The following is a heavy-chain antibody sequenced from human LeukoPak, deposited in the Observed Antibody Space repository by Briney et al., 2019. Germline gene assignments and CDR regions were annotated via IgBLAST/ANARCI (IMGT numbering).Heavy chain of an antibody. D-gene: IGHD6-13*01. J-gene: IGHJ4*02. CDR2: ISGSGGST. V-gene: IGHV3-23*01. CDR3: AKALWAAAGIYYFDY. CDR1: GFTFSSYA. Sequence: GGSLRLSCAASGFTFSSYAMSWVRQAPGKGLEWASAISGSGGSTYYADSVKGRFTISRDNSKNTLYLQMNSLRAEDTAVYYCAKALWAAAGIYYFDYCGQGTLVTVSS.